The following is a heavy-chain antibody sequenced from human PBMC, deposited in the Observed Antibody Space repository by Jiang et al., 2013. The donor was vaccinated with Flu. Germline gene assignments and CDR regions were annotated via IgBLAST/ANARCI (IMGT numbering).Heavy chain of an antibody. V-gene: IGHV4-39*01. CDR3: ARRASYYDDYISGFDI. D-gene: IGHD3-22*01. CDR1: GASISSSIHY. J-gene: IGHJ3*02. CDR2: ISYSRST. Sequence: SLTCSVSGASISSSIHYWGWIRQPPGKGLEWIATISYSRSTYYNPSLESRVTISVDASKDQFSLKLSPVTAADTGVYYCARRASYYDDYISGFDIWGQGTMVTVSS.